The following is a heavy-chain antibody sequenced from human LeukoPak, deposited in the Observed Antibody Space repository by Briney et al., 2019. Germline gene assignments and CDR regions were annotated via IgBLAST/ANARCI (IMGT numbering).Heavy chain of an antibody. D-gene: IGHD3-10*01. CDR3: ARVTYYGSGSYYTGDGSAFDI. V-gene: IGHV3-33*01. Sequence: GGSLRLSCAASGFTFSSYGMHWVRQAPGKGLEWVAVIWYDGSNKYYADSVKGRFTISRDNSKNTPYLQMNSLRAEDTAVYYCARVTYYGSGSYYTGDGSAFDIWGQGTMVTVSS. J-gene: IGHJ3*02. CDR1: GFTFSSYG. CDR2: IWYDGSNK.